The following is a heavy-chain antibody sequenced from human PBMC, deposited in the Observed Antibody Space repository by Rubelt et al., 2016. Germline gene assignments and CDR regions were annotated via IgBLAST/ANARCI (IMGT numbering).Heavy chain of an antibody. J-gene: IGHJ4*02. V-gene: IGHV4-34*01. D-gene: IGHD4-11*01. CDR3: ARPNYSNYCFDS. Sequence: QVQLQQWGAGLLKPSETLSLTCTVYGGSFNDYYWSWIRQPPGKGLEWIAEINHDESITYNPSIKSQLTMSLDTSKNQFSLKLVSVTAADTAVYFCARPNYSNYCFDSWGQGTLVTVSS. CDR2: INHDESI. CDR1: GGSFNDYY.